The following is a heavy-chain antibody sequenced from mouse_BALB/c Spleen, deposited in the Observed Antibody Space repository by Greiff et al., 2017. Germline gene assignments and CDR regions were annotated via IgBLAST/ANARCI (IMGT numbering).Heavy chain of an antibody. V-gene: IGHV7-1*02. J-gene: IGHJ4*01. CDR3: ARARTGTGYYYAMDY. CDR1: GFTFSDFY. Sequence: EVKLVESGGGLVQPGGSLRLSCATSGFTFSDFYMEWVRQPPGKRLEWIAASRNKANDYTTEYSASVKGRFIVSRDTSQSILYLQMNALRAEDTAIYYCARARTGTGYYYAMDYWGQGTSVTVSS. D-gene: IGHD4-1*01. CDR2: SRNKANDYTT.